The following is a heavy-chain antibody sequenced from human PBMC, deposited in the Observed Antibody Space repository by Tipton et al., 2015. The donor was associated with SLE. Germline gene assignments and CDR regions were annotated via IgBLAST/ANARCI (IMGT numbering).Heavy chain of an antibody. J-gene: IGHJ6*03. D-gene: IGHD5-18*01. Sequence: TLSLTCTVSGYSISSGYYWGWIRQPPGKGLEWIASIFHSGSTYFNPSLKSRVTISVDTSKNQFSLDLSSVSAADTAVYYCARVDAAVDYYYYYMDVWGKGTTVPVSS. V-gene: IGHV4-38-2*02. CDR2: IFHSGST. CDR3: ARVDAAVDYYYYYMDV. CDR1: GYSISSGYY.